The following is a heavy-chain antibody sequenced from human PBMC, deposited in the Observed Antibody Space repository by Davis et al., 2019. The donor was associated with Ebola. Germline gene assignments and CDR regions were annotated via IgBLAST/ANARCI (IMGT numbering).Heavy chain of an antibody. J-gene: IGHJ6*02. CDR3: ARGHTYGSMVYGLDV. D-gene: IGHD3-10*01. V-gene: IGHV4-34*01. Sequence: SETLSLTCAVYGGSFSGYYWGWIRQPPGKGLEWVGNIYYSGSTYYNPSLKSRVTTSVKTSKNQFSLKLTSVTAADTAVYYCARGHTYGSMVYGLDVWGQGTTVTASS. CDR1: GGSFSGYY. CDR2: IYYSGST.